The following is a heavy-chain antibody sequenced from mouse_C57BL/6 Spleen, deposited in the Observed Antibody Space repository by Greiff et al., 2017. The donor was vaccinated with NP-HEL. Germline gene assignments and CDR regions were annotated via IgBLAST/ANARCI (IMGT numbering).Heavy chain of an antibody. D-gene: IGHD3-1*01. CDR1: GFTFSSYA. Sequence: EVQRVESGGGLVKPGGSLKLSCAASGFTFSSYAMSWVRQTPEKRLEWVATISDGGSYTYYPDNVKGRFTISRDNAKNNLYLQMSHLKSEDTAMYYCARDSGFYAMDYWGQGTSVTVSS. J-gene: IGHJ4*01. CDR2: ISDGGSYT. V-gene: IGHV5-4*01. CDR3: ARDSGFYAMDY.